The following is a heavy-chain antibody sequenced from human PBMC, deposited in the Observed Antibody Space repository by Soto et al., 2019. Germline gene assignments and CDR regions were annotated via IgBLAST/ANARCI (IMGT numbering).Heavy chain of an antibody. CDR3: AKSKDSTIFGVVIYYFDT. J-gene: IGHJ4*02. D-gene: IGHD3-3*01. V-gene: IGHV3-23*01. Sequence: PVGSLRLSCAASGFTFSSFGMNWVRQAPGKGLEWVSSLSPNGGSTYYAESVKGRFTISRDNAKNTLFLQMDSLRAEDTAVYFCAKSKDSTIFGVVIYYFDTCGQRALVTVSS. CDR1: GFTFSSFG. CDR2: LSPNGGST.